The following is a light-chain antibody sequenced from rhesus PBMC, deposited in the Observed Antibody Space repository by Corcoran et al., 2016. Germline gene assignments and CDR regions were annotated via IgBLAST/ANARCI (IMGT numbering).Light chain of an antibody. CDR1: QGINYD. J-gene: IGKJ2*01. CDR2: EAS. CDR3: QPYYSTTFS. V-gene: IGKV1-25*01. Sequence: DIQMTQSPSSLSASVGDRVTITCRASQGINYDLAWYQQKPGETPKLLIYEASSLQSGIPSRFSGSGSGTDFTLTISSLQSEDIATYFCQPYYSTTFSFGQGTKVDIK.